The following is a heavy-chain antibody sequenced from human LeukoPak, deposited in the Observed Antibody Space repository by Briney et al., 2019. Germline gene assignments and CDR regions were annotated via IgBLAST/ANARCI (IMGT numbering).Heavy chain of an antibody. D-gene: IGHD3-22*01. CDR2: IYSSGST. J-gene: IGHJ5*02. V-gene: IGHV4-61*02. CDR3: ASIYYYDSAPFDR. CDR1: GCSLSSCNYY. Sequence: SETLCLTCAVSGCSLSSCNYYWRWLPQPAGKGLEWVGRIYSSGSTNYNPSLKSRVTISVDTSKNQFSLKLSSVTAADTAVYYCASIYYYDSAPFDRWGQGTLVTVSS.